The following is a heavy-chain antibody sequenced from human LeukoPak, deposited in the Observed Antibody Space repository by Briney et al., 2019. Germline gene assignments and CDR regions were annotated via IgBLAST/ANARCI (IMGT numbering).Heavy chain of an antibody. CDR3: ARHRGYYYDSSGYYPIDAFDM. V-gene: IGHV5-51*01. Sequence: GESLKTPCKGSGYRFTSYWIGRVRQMPGKGLEWMGINQPDDSDPRHRPSLQGQVTISADKSISTAYLQWGSLKASDTAMYYCARHRGYYYDSSGYYPIDAFDMWGRGTRVTVSS. J-gene: IGHJ3*02. CDR1: GYRFTSYW. D-gene: IGHD3-22*01. CDR2: NQPDDSDP.